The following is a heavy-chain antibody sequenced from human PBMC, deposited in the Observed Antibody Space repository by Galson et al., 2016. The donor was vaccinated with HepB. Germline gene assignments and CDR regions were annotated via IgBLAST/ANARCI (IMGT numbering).Heavy chain of an antibody. Sequence: SLRLSCAASGFKFSSYGMNWVRQAPGEGLEWISYISFSSTNIHYADSVRGRFAVSRDNAKNSLYLQMSSLRDEDTAVYFCARGPAGLLDYWGQGTLVTVSS. J-gene: IGHJ4*02. CDR1: GFKFSSYG. V-gene: IGHV3-48*02. CDR2: ISFSSTNI. CDR3: ARGPAGLLDY. D-gene: IGHD2/OR15-2a*01.